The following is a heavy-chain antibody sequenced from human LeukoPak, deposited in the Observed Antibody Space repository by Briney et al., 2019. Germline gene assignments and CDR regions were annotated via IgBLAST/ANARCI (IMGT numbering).Heavy chain of an antibody. CDR2: INGSGSST. Sequence: GGSLRLSCAASGFTFSSHAMSWVRQAPGKGLEWVSAINGSGSSTYYADSVKGRVSISRDNSKNTLYLQMNSLRVEDTAIYYCARDFWDDFEYFDLWGRGTLVTVSS. D-gene: IGHD3-3*01. CDR1: GFTFSSHA. J-gene: IGHJ2*01. CDR3: ARDFWDDFEYFDL. V-gene: IGHV3-23*01.